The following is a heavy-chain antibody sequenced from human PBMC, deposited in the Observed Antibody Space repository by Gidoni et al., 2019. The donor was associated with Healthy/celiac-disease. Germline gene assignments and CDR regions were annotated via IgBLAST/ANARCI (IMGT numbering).Heavy chain of an antibody. J-gene: IGHJ3*02. CDR1: GFTFSSYA. CDR3: ASSIVVVPAAMSVAFDI. D-gene: IGHD2-2*01. Sequence: QVQLVESGGGVVQPGRSLRLSCDASGFTFSSYAMHWVRPAPGKGLAWVAVISYDGSNKYYANSVKGRFTISRDNSKNTLYLQMNSLRAEDTAVYYCASSIVVVPAAMSVAFDIWGQGTMVTVSS. V-gene: IGHV3-30-3*01. CDR2: ISYDGSNK.